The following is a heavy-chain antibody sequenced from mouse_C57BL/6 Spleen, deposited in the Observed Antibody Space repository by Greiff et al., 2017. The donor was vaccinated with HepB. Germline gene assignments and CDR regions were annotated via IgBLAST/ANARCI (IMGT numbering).Heavy chain of an antibody. CDR3: ARQRRYFDY. Sequence: QVQLQQPGAELVRPGTSVKLSCKASGYSFTSYWMHWVKQRPGQGLEWIGVIDPSDSYTNYNQKFKGKATLTVDTSSSTAYMQLSSLTSEDSAVYYGARQRRYFDYWGQGTTLTVSS. CDR2: IDPSDSYT. V-gene: IGHV1-59*01. CDR1: GYSFTSYW. J-gene: IGHJ2*01.